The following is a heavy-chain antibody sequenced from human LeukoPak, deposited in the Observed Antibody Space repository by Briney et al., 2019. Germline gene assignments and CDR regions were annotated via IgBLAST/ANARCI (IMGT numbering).Heavy chain of an antibody. CDR1: DESFYY. J-gene: IGHJ4*02. CDR3: ARGKTLFGDFDY. Sequence: PSETLSLTCAVYDESFYYWRWIRQPPGKGLEWIGEIDQSGATTFNPSLRSRVTMSIDTSKKQISLQMTSVTAADTAVYYCARGKTLFGDFDYWGQGTLVTVSS. V-gene: IGHV4-34*01. CDR2: IDQSGAT. D-gene: IGHD3-10*01.